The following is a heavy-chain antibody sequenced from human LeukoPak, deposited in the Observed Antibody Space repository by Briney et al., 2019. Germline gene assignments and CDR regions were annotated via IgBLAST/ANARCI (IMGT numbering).Heavy chain of an antibody. D-gene: IGHD6-13*01. CDR2: ITSTSSYI. Sequence: PGGSLRLSCAASGFTFSSYWMSWVRQAPGKGLEWVASITSTSSYIYYADSVKGRFTSSRGNAKNTLYLEMNSLRAEDTAVYYCARGHGRGYSSRPGYWGPGTLVTVSS. J-gene: IGHJ4*02. CDR1: GFTFSSYW. CDR3: ARGHGRGYSSRPGY. V-gene: IGHV3-21*01.